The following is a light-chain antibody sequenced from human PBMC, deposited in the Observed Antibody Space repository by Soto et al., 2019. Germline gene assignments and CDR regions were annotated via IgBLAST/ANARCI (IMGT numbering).Light chain of an antibody. CDR3: QQYSGYPFT. CDR1: QSISSW. CDR2: KAS. Sequence: DIQMTQSPSTLSASVGDRVTITCRASQSISSWLAWYQQKPGKAPKLLIYKASRLESGAPSRFSGRGSGTEFTPTISSLQPDDFPTYFCQQYSGYPFTFGPGTKVDIK. V-gene: IGKV1-5*03. J-gene: IGKJ3*01.